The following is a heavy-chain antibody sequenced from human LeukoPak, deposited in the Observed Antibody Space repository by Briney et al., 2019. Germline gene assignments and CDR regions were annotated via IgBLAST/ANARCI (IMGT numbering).Heavy chain of an antibody. CDR3: ARDTRDAFDI. Sequence: GASVTVSCKASGYTFTSYYMHWVRQAPGQGLEWMGIINPSGGSTGYAQKFQGRVTMTRDTSTSTVYMELRSLRSDDTAVYYCARDTRDAFDIWGQGTMVTVSS. V-gene: IGHV1-46*01. J-gene: IGHJ3*02. CDR2: INPSGGST. CDR1: GYTFTSYY.